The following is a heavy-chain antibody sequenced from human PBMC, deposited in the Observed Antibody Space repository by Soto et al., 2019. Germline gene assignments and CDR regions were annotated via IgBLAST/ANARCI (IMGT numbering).Heavy chain of an antibody. Sequence: SETLSLTCAVSGGSISSSNWWSWVRQPPGKGLEWIGSIYHSGSTYYNPSLKSRVTISVDTSKNQFSLKLGSVTAADTAVYYCARDTVVVPAAGEYGMDVWGQGTTVTVSS. CDR3: ARDTVVVPAAGEYGMDV. CDR2: IYHSGST. V-gene: IGHV4-4*02. CDR1: GGSISSSNW. J-gene: IGHJ6*02. D-gene: IGHD2-2*01.